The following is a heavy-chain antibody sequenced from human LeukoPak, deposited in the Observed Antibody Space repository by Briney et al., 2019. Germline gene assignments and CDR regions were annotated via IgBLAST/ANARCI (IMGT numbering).Heavy chain of an antibody. CDR1: GFTFSTYG. V-gene: IGHV3-30*02. CDR2: IRYDGRNK. Sequence: PGGSLRLSCAASGFTFSTYGMHWVRQAPGKGLEWVAFIRYDGRNKYYADSVKGRFTISRDNSRNTLYLQMNSLRAEDTAVYYCAREQPSTWYFHWGQGTLVTVSS. D-gene: IGHD6-13*01. CDR3: AREQPSTWYFH. J-gene: IGHJ4*02.